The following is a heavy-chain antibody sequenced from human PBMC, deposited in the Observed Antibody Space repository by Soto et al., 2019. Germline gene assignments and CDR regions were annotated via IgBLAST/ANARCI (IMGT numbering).Heavy chain of an antibody. J-gene: IGHJ4*02. CDR3: AKWVDGPFDY. CDR2: ISHDGSTK. CDR1: GFTFSNYG. Sequence: QVQLVESGGGVVQPGRSLRLSCAASGFTFSNYGMHWVRQAPGKGLEWVAVISHDGSTKYYADCVKGRFTISRDNSENTLYLQMNSPRAEDTAVYYCAKWVDGPFDYWGQGTLVTVSS. D-gene: IGHD5-12*01. V-gene: IGHV3-30*18.